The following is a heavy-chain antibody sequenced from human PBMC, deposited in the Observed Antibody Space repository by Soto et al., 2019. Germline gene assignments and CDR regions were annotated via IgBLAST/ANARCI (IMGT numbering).Heavy chain of an antibody. CDR2: INPSGGAT. CDR3: ARGRMDVI. V-gene: IGHV1-46*01. Sequence: QVQLVQSGAEVKRPGASVRISCRASGFPFTNYYMNWVRLAPGRGLEWMAKINPSGGATTYAQRFQGRLTVTSDTSSSTVYMEILGLTADDTAVYYCARGRMDVIWGQGTQVTVSS. J-gene: IGHJ4*02. CDR1: GFPFTNYY.